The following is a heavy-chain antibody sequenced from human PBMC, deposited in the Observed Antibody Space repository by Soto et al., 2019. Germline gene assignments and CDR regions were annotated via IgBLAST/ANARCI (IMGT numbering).Heavy chain of an antibody. CDR3: AKDRIVMIRGVMNYYGMDV. D-gene: IGHD3-10*01. V-gene: IGHV3-30*18. J-gene: IGHJ6*02. CDR2: ILYDGSDK. CDR1: GFTFSNYG. Sequence: QVQLVESGGGVVQPGRSLRLSCAASGFTFSNYGMHWVRQAPGKGLEWVAFILYDGSDKYFADSVKGRFTISRDNSKNTLDLQMKSLRAEDTAVYYCAKDRIVMIRGVMNYYGMDVRGQGTTVTVSS.